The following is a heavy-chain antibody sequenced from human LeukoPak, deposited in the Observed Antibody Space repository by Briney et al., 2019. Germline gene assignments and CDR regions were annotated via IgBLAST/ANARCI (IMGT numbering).Heavy chain of an antibody. D-gene: IGHD2-15*01. J-gene: IGHJ6*04. V-gene: IGHV1-69*13. CDR1: GGTFSSYA. Sequence: SVKVSCKASGGTFSSYAISWVRQAPGQGLEWMGGIIPILGTANYAQKFQGRVTITADESTSTAYMELSSLRSEDTAVYYCAREEGYCSGGSCYSAYYYGMDVWGKGTTVTVSS. CDR3: AREEGYCSGGSCYSAYYYGMDV. CDR2: IIPILGTA.